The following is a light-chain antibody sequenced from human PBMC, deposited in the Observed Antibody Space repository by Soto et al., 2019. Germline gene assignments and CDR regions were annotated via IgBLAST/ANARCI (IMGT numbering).Light chain of an antibody. CDR3: MQALQTPP. J-gene: IGKJ2*01. CDR1: QSLLHSNGYNS. Sequence: DIVMTQSPLSLPVTPGEPASISCRSSQSLLHSNGYNSLDWYRQKPGQSPQLLIYLGSNRASGVPDGFSGNGSGTDFTLKISRVEAEEAGVYYYMQALQTPPFGQGTKLEIK. CDR2: LGS. V-gene: IGKV2-28*01.